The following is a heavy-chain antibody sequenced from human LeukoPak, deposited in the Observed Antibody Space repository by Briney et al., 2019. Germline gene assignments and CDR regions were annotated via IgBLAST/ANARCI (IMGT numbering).Heavy chain of an antibody. Sequence: PGGSLRLSCRASGFTFGSLGMHWVRQAPGKGLEWVAVIAYNGSSAYYGDSVKGRFTISRDNSKNTLYLQLNSLRPEDTAVYYCANLTPRGHGMDVWGHGTTVIVSS. CDR3: ANLTPRGHGMDV. J-gene: IGHJ6*02. V-gene: IGHV3-30*18. D-gene: IGHD3-10*01. CDR1: GFTFGSLG. CDR2: IAYNGSSA.